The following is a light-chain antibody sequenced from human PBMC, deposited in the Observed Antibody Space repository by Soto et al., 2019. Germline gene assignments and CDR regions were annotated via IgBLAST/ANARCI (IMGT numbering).Light chain of an antibody. J-gene: IGKJ4*01. V-gene: IGKV3D-20*02. Sequence: EIVLTQSPGTLSLSPGERATLSCRASQSVSSSYLTWYQQKPGQAPRLLIYGASSRATGIPDRFSGSGSGTDFTLTISSLEPEDFEVYFCQQRINWRSTFGGGTKVDIK. CDR3: QQRINWRST. CDR2: GAS. CDR1: QSVSSSY.